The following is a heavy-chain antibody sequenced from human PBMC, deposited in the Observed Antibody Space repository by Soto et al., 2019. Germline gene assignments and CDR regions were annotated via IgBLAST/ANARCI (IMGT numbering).Heavy chain of an antibody. J-gene: IGHJ6*02. CDR3: ARARPAARENYYYYGMDV. CDR1: GFTFSSYG. CDR2: IWHDGSNK. Sequence: GGSLRLSCAASGFTFSSYGMHWVRQAPGKGLEWVAVIWHDGSNKYYADSVKGRFTISRDNSRNTLYLQMNSLRAEDTAVYYCARARPAARENYYYYGMDVWGQGTTVTAS. D-gene: IGHD6-6*01. V-gene: IGHV3-33*01.